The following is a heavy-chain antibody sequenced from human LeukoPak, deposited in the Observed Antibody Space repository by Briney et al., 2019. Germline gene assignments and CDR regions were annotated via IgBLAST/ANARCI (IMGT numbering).Heavy chain of an antibody. CDR2: IYYSGST. V-gene: IGHV4-39*07. Sequence: PSETLSLTCTISGGSISSSSYYWGWIRQPPGKGLEWIGSIYYSGSTYYNPSLKSRVTISVDTSKNQFSLKLSSVTAADTAVYYCARASYDFWSGGYYFDYWGQGTLVTVSS. D-gene: IGHD3-3*01. CDR1: GGSISSSSYY. J-gene: IGHJ4*02. CDR3: ARASYDFWSGGYYFDY.